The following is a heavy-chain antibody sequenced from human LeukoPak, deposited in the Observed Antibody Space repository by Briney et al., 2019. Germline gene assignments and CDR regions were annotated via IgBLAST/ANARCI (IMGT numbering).Heavy chain of an antibody. J-gene: IGHJ4*02. D-gene: IGHD1-26*01. CDR1: GFTFGDYW. Sequence: GGSLRLSCAASGFTFGDYWMSWVRQAPGKGLEWVANIQQDGSEKYYVDSVKGRFTISRDNSKNTVYLQMNSLRAEDTALYYCGKYILGATGGDYWGQGTLVTVSS. CDR2: IQQDGSEK. V-gene: IGHV3-7*05. CDR3: GKYILGATGGDY.